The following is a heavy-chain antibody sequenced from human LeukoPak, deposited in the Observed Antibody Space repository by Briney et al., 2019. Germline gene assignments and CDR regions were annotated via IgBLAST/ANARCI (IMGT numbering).Heavy chain of an antibody. J-gene: IGHJ5*02. CDR1: GGSISSGGYY. CDR2: IYYSGST. Sequence: SETLSLTCTVSGGSISSGGYYWSWIRQHPGKGLEWIGYIYYSGSTYYNPSLKSRVTISVDTSKNQFSLKLSSVTAADTAVYYCAAQDVNWFDPWGQGTLVTVSS. V-gene: IGHV4-31*03. CDR3: AAQDVNWFDP. D-gene: IGHD2-15*01.